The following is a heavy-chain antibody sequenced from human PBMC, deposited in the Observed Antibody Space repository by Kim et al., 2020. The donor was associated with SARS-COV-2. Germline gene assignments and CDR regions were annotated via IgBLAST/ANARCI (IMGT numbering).Heavy chain of an antibody. J-gene: IGHJ4*02. V-gene: IGHV3-21*01. D-gene: IGHD3-22*01. CDR2: ISSSSSYI. CDR1: GFTFNSYS. Sequence: GGSLRLSCAASGFTFNSYSMNWVRQAPGKGLEWVSSISSSSSYIYYADSVRGRFTISRDNAKNSLYLQMNSLRAEDTAVYYCARAPGDGSGYGDYCGQGTLGTVSS. CDR3: ARAPGDGSGYGDY.